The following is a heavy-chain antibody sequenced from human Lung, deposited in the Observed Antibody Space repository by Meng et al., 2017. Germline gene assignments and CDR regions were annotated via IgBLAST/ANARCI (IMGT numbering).Heavy chain of an antibody. V-gene: IGHV1-3*04. CDR2: INTDNGDT. CDR3: ARDERGGPYYFDY. J-gene: IGHJ4*02. CDR1: GHSFTTYG. Sequence: QVQLVQPGAEVKKPGALVKVSCQASGHSFTTYGMHWLRQAPGQRLEWMGWINTDNGDTHYSQKFQGRVTITRDTSARTAYMELSSLRSEDTAVYFCARDERGGPYYFDYWGQGTLVTVSS.